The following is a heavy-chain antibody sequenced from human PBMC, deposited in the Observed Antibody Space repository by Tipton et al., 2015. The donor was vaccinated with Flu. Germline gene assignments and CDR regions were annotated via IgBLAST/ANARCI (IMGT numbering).Heavy chain of an antibody. CDR1: GDSIGSAYY. V-gene: IGHV4-38-2*01. Sequence: TLSLTCSVSGDSIGSAYYWGWIRQPPGKGLEWIGNIHRSGNTYHNPSLKSRVTISVDSSKNQFSLRLSSVTAADTAVYYCARVPDSSWYFDLWGRGTLVTVSS. CDR2: IHRSGNT. D-gene: IGHD5-18*01. J-gene: IGHJ2*01. CDR3: ARVPDSSWYFDL.